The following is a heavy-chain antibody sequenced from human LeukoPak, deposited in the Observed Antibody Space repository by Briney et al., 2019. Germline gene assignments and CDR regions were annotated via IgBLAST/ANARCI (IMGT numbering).Heavy chain of an antibody. D-gene: IGHD2-2*01. CDR1: GYTFTSYA. CDR3: EVVPAANGMDV. J-gene: IGHJ6*02. V-gene: IGHV7-4-1*02. CDR2: INTNTGNP. Sequence: ASVKVSCKASGYTFTSYAMNWVRQAPGQGLEWMGWINTNTGNPTYAQGFTGRFVFSLDTSVSTAYLQISSLKAEDTAVYYCEVVPAANGMDVWGQGTTVTVSS.